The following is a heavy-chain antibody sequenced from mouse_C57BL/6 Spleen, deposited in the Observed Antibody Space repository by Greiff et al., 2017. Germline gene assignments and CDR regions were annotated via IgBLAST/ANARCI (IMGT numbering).Heavy chain of an antibody. V-gene: IGHV2-9-1*01. CDR3: ARNRNWDGSVLYFDY. CDR1: GFSLTSYA. J-gene: IGHJ2*01. D-gene: IGHD4-1*01. Sequence: VQRVESGPGLVAPSQSLSITCTVSGFSLTSYAISWVRQPPGKGLEWLGVIWTGGGTNYNSALKSRLSISKDNSKSQVFLKMNSLQTDDTARYYCARNRNWDGSVLYFDYWGQGTTLTVSS. CDR2: IWTGGGT.